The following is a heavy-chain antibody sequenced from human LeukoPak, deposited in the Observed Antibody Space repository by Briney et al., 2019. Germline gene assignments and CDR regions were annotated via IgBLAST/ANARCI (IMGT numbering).Heavy chain of an antibody. CDR3: ARVRCSGGGCFYNFDY. CDR2: LSSSSTYV. Sequence: PGESLRLSCAASGFTFSTYSMNWVRQAPGKGLEWVSSLSSSSTYVYYADSVKGRFTISRDNAKNSLYLQMNSLRAEDTAVYYCARVRCSGGGCFYNFDYWGQGSLVTVSS. J-gene: IGHJ4*02. V-gene: IGHV3-21*01. CDR1: GFTFSTYS. D-gene: IGHD2-15*01.